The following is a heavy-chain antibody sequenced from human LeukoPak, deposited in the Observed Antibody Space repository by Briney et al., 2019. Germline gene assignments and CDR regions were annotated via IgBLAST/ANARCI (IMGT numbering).Heavy chain of an antibody. CDR2: IYTSGST. Sequence: PSQTLSLICTVSGGSISSGSYYWSWIRQPAGKGLEWIGRIYTSGSTNYNPSLKSRATISVDTSKNQFSLKLSSVTAADTAVYYCARGPARGYCSSTSCYYYGMDVWGQGTRSPSP. V-gene: IGHV4-61*02. J-gene: IGHJ6*02. CDR1: GGSISSGSYY. CDR3: ARGPARGYCSSTSCYYYGMDV. D-gene: IGHD2-2*01.